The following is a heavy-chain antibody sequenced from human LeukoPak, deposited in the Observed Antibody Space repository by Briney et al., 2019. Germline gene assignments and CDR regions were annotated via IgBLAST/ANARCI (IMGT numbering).Heavy chain of an antibody. Sequence: PGRSLRLSCAASGFTVSSNYMSWVRQAPGKGLEWVSVIYSGGSTYYADSVKGRFTISRDNSKNTLYLQMNSLRAEDTAAYYCAKDRGITMVRGVIGGAYYFDYWGQGTLVTVSS. V-gene: IGHV3-53*01. J-gene: IGHJ4*02. D-gene: IGHD3-10*01. CDR1: GFTVSSNY. CDR2: IYSGGST. CDR3: AKDRGITMVRGVIGGAYYFDY.